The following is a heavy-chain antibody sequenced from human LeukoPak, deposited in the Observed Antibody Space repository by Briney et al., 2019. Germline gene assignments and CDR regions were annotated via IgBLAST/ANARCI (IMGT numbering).Heavy chain of an antibody. CDR2: IRSKANSYAT. J-gene: IGHJ4*02. CDR3: TRHGGDGYNFVLPWD. V-gene: IGHV3-73*01. D-gene: IGHD5-24*01. CDR1: GFTFSGSA. Sequence: GGSLRLSCAASGFTFSGSAMHWVRQASGKGLEWVGRIRSKANSYATAYAAWVKGRFTISRDDSKNTAYLQMNSLKTEDTAVYYCTRHGGDGYNFVLPWDWGQGTLVTVSS.